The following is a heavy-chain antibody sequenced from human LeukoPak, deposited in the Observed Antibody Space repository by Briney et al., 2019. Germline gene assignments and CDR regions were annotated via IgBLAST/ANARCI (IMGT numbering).Heavy chain of an antibody. CDR2: IYPYDSDT. D-gene: IGHD1-26*01. CDR1: GYSFTNYW. CDR3: ARKGAHFDY. V-gene: IGHV5-51*01. Sequence: GESLKISCKASGYSFTNYWIGWVRQMPGKGLEWMGIIYPYDSDTKYSPSLEGQVTMSADKSVNTAYLQWSSPKASDTAMYYCARKGAHFDYWGQGTLVTVSS. J-gene: IGHJ4*02.